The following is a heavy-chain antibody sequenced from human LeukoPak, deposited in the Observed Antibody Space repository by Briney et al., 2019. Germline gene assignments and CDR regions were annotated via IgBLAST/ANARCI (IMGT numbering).Heavy chain of an antibody. Sequence: SETLSLTCTVSGGSITNYYWSWIRQPPGKGLEWIGYIYYTGSTNYNLSLRSRVTISVDTSKNQFSLKLRSVTAADTAVYFCAGGGDSGGYYYPMFDYWGQGTLVTVSS. D-gene: IGHD3-22*01. J-gene: IGHJ4*02. CDR2: IYYTGST. CDR3: AGGGDSGGYYYPMFDY. V-gene: IGHV4-59*01. CDR1: GGSITNYY.